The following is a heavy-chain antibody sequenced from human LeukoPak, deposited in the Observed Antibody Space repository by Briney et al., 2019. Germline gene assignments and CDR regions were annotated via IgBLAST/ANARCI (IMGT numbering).Heavy chain of an antibody. CDR3: TRVRGIEYFDY. D-gene: IGHD3-10*01. CDR1: GFTFGDYA. V-gene: IGHV3-49*04. J-gene: IGHJ4*02. Sequence: GGSLRLSCTPSGFTFGDYAMTWVRQAPGKGLEWVGLIRSNTFGGTTEYAASVKGRFTISRDDSKSIAYLQMYSLKTEDTAVYYCTRVRGIEYFDYWGQGTLVTVSS. CDR2: IRSNTFGGTT.